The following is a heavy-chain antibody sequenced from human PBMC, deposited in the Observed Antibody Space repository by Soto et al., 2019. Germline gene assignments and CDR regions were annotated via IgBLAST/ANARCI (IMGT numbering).Heavy chain of an antibody. CDR2: INPNSDGT. D-gene: IGHD5-18*01. Sequence: QVQLVQSGAEVKKPGASVKVSCKASGYTFNAYYIHWVRQAPGQGLEWMGWINPNSDGTYYAQQFQGRVTLTRDTSITTAYMELSNLRSGDSAVYYCARGLELWFGVDFWGQGTLVTVPS. CDR1: GYTFNAYY. CDR3: ARGLELWFGVDF. V-gene: IGHV1-2*02. J-gene: IGHJ4*02.